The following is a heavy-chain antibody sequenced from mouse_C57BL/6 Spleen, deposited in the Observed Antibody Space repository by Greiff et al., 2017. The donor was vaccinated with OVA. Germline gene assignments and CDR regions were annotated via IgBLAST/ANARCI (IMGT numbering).Heavy chain of an antibody. CDR1: GYSFTSGYY. CDR3: ARSYQGYFDV. V-gene: IGHV3-6*01. CDR2: ISYDGSN. J-gene: IGHJ1*03. Sequence: VQLKESGPGLVKPSQSLSLTCSVTGYSFTSGYYWNWIRQFPGNKLEWMGYISYDGSNNYNPSLKNRISITRDTSKNQFFLKLNSVTTEDTATYYCARSYQGYFDVWGTGTTVTVSS.